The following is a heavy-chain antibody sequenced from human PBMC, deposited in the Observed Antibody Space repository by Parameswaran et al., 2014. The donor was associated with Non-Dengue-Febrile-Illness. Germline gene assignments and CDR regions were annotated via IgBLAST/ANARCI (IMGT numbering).Heavy chain of an antibody. V-gene: IGHV1-46*01. D-gene: IGHD3-16*01. Sequence: WVRQAPGQGLEWMGIINPSGGSTSYAQKFQGRVTMTRDTSTSTVYMELSSLRSEDTAVYYCASEEVTYVMDVWGKGTTVTVSS. CDR2: INPSGGST. CDR3: ASEEVTYVMDV. J-gene: IGHJ6*03.